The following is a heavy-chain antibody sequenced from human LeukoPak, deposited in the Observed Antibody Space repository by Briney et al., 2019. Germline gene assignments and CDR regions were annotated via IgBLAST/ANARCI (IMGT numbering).Heavy chain of an antibody. CDR2: IYTSGSI. J-gene: IGHJ2*01. V-gene: IGHV4-4*07. Sequence: SETLSLTCTVSGGSISSYFWSWIRQPAGKGLEWIGRIYTSGSINYNPSLKSRVTMSLDTSKNQFSLRLTSATAADTAVYYCARSYDSSGYHWYFDLWGRGTLVTVSS. D-gene: IGHD3-22*01. CDR3: ARSYDSSGYHWYFDL. CDR1: GGSISSYF.